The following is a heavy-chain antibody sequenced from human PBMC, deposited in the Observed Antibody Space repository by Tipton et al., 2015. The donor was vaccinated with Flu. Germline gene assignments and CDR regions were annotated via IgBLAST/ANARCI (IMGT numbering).Heavy chain of an antibody. V-gene: IGHV4-39*02. Sequence: TLSLTCTVSGGSISSSSYSWGWIRQPPGKGLEWIGSISYRGSTYYNPSLRGRVTISVDASKNAFSLKMSSVTVADTAVYYCVGRRGSHMRGYFQDWGQGTLVTAPS. CDR3: VGRRGSHMRGYFQD. CDR1: GGSISSSSYS. D-gene: IGHD5-24*01. CDR2: ISYRGST. J-gene: IGHJ1*01.